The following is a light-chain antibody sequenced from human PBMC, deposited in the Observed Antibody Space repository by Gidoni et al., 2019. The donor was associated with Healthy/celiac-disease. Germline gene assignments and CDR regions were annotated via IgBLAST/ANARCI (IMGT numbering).Light chain of an antibody. CDR3: QQDYNLPLT. V-gene: IGKV3D-7*01. J-gene: IGKJ4*01. CDR1: QSVSSSY. CDR2: GAS. Sequence: EIVMTQYPATLSLSPGERATLSCRASQSVSSSYLSWYQQKPGQAPRLLLDGASTRATGIPARFSGSGSGTDFTLTISSLQPEDFAVYYCQQDYNLPLTFGGGTKVEIK.